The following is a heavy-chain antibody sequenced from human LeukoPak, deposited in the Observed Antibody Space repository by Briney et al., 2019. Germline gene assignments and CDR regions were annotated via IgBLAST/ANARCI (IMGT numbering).Heavy chain of an antibody. V-gene: IGHV3-11*04. D-gene: IGHD6-6*01. CDR2: ISSSGSTI. CDR1: GFTFSDYY. Sequence: NPGGSLRLSCAASGFTFSDYYMSWIRQAPGKGLEWVSDISSSGSTIYYADSVKGRFTISRDKAKNSLYLQMNSLRAEETAVYYWATDTRKYTSSSLRGRISWAQGPLVTVSS. CDR3: ATDTRKYTSSSLRGRIS. J-gene: IGHJ5*02.